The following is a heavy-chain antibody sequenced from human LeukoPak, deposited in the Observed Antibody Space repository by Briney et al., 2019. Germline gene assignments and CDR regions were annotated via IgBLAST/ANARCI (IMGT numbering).Heavy chain of an antibody. CDR1: GFTFDDYA. CDR3: AKDMGYDSTACDY. CDR2: ISWNSGSI. V-gene: IGHV3-9*01. D-gene: IGHD3-22*01. J-gene: IGHJ4*02. Sequence: GGSLRLSCAASGFTFDDYAMRWVRQAPGKGLEWVSGISWNSGSIGYADSVKGRFTISRDNAKNSLYLQMNSLRAEDTALYYCAKDMGYDSTACDYWGQGTLVTVSS.